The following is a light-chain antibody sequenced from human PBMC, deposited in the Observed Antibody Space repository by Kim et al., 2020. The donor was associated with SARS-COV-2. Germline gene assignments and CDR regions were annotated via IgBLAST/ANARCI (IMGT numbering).Light chain of an antibody. CDR2: WAS. V-gene: IGKV4-1*01. CDR1: QSVFYSSNNKYY. J-gene: IGKJ3*01. Sequence: DIVMTQSPDSLAVSLGERATINCKSSQSVFYSSNNKYYLAWYQQKPGQPPKLLIYWASTRESGVPDRFSGSGSGTDFTLTISSLQAEDVAVYYCQQYYSSPGFTFGPGTKVDIK. CDR3: QQYYSSPGFT.